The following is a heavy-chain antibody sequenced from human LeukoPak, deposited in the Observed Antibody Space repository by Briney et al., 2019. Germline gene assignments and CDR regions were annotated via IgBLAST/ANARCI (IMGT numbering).Heavy chain of an antibody. CDR2: IYYDGST. V-gene: IGHV4-39*01. J-gene: IGHJ4*02. CDR3: ARRSDSGSDDGEDYFDY. D-gene: IGHD1-26*01. CDR1: GGSINSSTFY. Sequence: SETLSLTCTVSGGSINSSTFYWGWIRQPPGKGLEWIGSIYYDGSTYYNPSLKSRVTISVDTSKNQFSLKLTSVTAADTAVYFCARRSDSGSDDGEDYFDYWGQGTLVTVSS.